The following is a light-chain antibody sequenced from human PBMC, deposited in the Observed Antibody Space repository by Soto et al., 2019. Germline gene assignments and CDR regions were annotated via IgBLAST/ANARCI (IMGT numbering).Light chain of an antibody. J-gene: IGLJ2*01. CDR3: QSYDSSLSGSL. Sequence: QSVLTQPPSVSGAPGQRVTISCTGSSSNIGAGYDVHWYQHLPGTAPKLLIYGNSNRPSGVRDRFSGSKSGTSASLAITGLQAEDEADYYSQSYDSSLSGSLFGGGTKLTVL. V-gene: IGLV1-40*01. CDR2: GNS. CDR1: SSNIGAGYD.